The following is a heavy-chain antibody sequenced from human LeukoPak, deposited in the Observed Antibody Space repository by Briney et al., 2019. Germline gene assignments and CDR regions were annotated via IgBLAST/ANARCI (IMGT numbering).Heavy chain of an antibody. Sequence: SETLSLTCTVSGGSISSGGYYWSWIRQHPGKGLEWIGYIYYSGSTYYNPSLKSRVTISVDTSKNQFSLKLSSVTAADTAVYYCARRHSSGGRDDAFVIWGKGTTVTVSS. CDR2: IYYSGST. J-gene: IGHJ3*02. CDR1: GGSISSGGYY. D-gene: IGHD6-19*01. V-gene: IGHV4-31*03. CDR3: ARRHSSGGRDDAFVI.